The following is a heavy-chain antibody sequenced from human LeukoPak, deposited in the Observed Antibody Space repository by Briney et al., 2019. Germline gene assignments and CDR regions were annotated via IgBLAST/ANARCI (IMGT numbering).Heavy chain of an antibody. CDR2: ISYDGSNK. CDR3: AREGGYSGYDSDPRGYYFDY. Sequence: GGPLRLSCAASGFTFSSYAMHWLRQAPGKRQERVAVISYDGSNKYYADSVKGRFTISRDNSKNTLYLQMNSLRAEDTAVYYCAREGGYSGYDSDPRGYYFDYWGQGTLVTVSS. CDR1: GFTFSSYA. V-gene: IGHV3-30-3*01. D-gene: IGHD5-12*01. J-gene: IGHJ4*02.